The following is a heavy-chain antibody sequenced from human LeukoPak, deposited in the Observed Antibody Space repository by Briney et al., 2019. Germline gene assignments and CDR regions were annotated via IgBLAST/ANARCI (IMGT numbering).Heavy chain of an antibody. CDR3: ARDLGGYSYGSHFDY. V-gene: IGHV3-21*01. Sequence: KAGGSLRLSCAASGFTFSSYSMNWVRQAPGKGLEWVSSITTSSSYIYYADSVKGRFTISRDNARNSLYLHMNSLRAEDTAVYYCARDLGGYSYGSHFDYWGQGTLVTVSS. CDR2: ITTSSSYI. J-gene: IGHJ4*02. CDR1: GFTFSSYS. D-gene: IGHD5-18*01.